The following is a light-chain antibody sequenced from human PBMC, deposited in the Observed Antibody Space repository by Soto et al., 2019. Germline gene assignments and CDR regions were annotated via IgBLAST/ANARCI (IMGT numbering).Light chain of an antibody. Sequence: EIVMTQSPATLSVSPGERATLSCRASQSVYNNLAWYQQKPGQAPRLLIYGASSRATGIPDRFSGSGSGTDFTLTISRLEPEDFAVYYCQQYGSSPPGLTFGGGAKVDIK. CDR1: QSVYNN. J-gene: IGKJ4*01. CDR2: GAS. V-gene: IGKV3-20*01. CDR3: QQYGSSPPGLT.